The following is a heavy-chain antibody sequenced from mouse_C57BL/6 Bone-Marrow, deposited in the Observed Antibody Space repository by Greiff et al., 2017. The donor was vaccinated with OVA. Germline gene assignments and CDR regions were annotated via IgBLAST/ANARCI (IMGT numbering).Heavy chain of an antibody. CDR3: ARMDGRGYAMDY. J-gene: IGHJ4*01. CDR1: GFSLTSYG. V-gene: IGHV2-2*01. CDR2: IWSGGST. Sequence: VKLMESGPGLVQPSQSLSITCTVSGFSLTSYGVHWVRQSPGKGLEWLGVIWSGGSTDYNAAFISRLSISKDNTKSQVFFKMNSLQADDTAIYYCARMDGRGYAMDYGGQGTSVTVSS.